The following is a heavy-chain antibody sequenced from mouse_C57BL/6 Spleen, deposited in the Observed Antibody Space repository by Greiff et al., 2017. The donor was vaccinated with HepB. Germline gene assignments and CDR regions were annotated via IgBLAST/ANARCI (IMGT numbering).Heavy chain of an antibody. CDR2: ISSGGSYT. Sequence: EVKLMESGGDLVKPGGSLKLSCAASGFTFSSYGMSWVRQTPDKRLEWVATISSGGSYTYYPDSVKGRFPISRDNAKNTLYLQMSSLKSEDTAMYYCARHDYDDAMDYWGQGTSVTVSS. J-gene: IGHJ4*01. CDR3: ARHDYDDAMDY. CDR1: GFTFSSYG. D-gene: IGHD2-4*01. V-gene: IGHV5-6*01.